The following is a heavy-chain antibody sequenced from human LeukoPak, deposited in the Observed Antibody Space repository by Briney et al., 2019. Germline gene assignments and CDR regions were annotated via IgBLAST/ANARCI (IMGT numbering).Heavy chain of an antibody. CDR1: AFSFSSYW. V-gene: IGHV3-74*01. D-gene: IGHD1-1*01. J-gene: IGHJ4*02. Sequence: PGGSLRPSCVASAFSFSSYWMHWVRQDAEPGLMWAALISSDGSDTKYGDSVKGRFTISRDNGKNTLYLQMNSLGAEDTAVYYCARDQTQLGPTTVDHWGQGIQVTVSS. CDR2: ISSDGSDT. CDR3: ARDQTQLGPTTVDH.